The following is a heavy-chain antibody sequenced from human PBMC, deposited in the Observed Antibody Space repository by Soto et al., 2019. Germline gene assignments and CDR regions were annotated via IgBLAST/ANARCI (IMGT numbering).Heavy chain of an antibody. Sequence: QVQLVQSGAEVKKPGSSVKVSCKASGGTFSTSTFTWVRQAPGQGLEWMGRTIPILDVADYAQDFQGRVTITADQSKSTAYMELTSLPSKDTAVYYCARDSPIVSTYSGYDAIDSWGQGTLVTVSS. CDR2: TIPILDVA. J-gene: IGHJ4*02. CDR1: GGTFSTST. V-gene: IGHV1-69*08. CDR3: ARDSPIVSTYSGYDAIDS. D-gene: IGHD5-12*01.